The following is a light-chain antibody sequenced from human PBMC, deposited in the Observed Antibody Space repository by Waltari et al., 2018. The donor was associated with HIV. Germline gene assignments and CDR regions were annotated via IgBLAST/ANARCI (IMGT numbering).Light chain of an antibody. V-gene: IGKV3-11*01. Sequence: VLTPSAAPLSSPPGRPAPSSCRARQSVSSYLAWYQQKPGQAPRLLIYDASNRATGIPARFSGSGSGTDFTLTITSLEPEDFAVYYCQQRSNWPPYTFGPGTKLDIK. CDR2: DAS. CDR1: QSVSSY. J-gene: IGKJ2*01. CDR3: QQRSNWPPYT.